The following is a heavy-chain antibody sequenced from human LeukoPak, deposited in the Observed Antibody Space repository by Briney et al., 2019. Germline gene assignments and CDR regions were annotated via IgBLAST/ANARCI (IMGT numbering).Heavy chain of an antibody. Sequence: GGSLRLSCAASAFTFSSYGMHWVRQAPGKGLEWVAFIRYDVSNKYYADSVKGRFTMSRDNSKNTLYLQMNSLRAEDTAVYYCAKDWDDYYGSGSYFDYWGQGTLVTVSS. V-gene: IGHV3-30*02. CDR1: AFTFSSYG. J-gene: IGHJ4*02. CDR3: AKDWDDYYGSGSYFDY. D-gene: IGHD3-10*01. CDR2: IRYDVSNK.